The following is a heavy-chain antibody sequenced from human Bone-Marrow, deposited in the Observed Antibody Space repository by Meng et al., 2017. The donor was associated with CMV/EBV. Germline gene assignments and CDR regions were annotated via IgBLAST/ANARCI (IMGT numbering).Heavy chain of an antibody. CDR3: ARDDYGMDV. CDR1: GFTFSSYA. Sequence: GESLKISCAASGFTFSSYAMSWVRQAPGKGLEWVSAISGSGGSTYYADSVKGRFTISRDNSNNTLYLEINSLTLEDTAVYYCARDDYGMDVWGQGTTGTVS. V-gene: IGHV3-23*01. CDR2: ISGSGGST. J-gene: IGHJ6*02.